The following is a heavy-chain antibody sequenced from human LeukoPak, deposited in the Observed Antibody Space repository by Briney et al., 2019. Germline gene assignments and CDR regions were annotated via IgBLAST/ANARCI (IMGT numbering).Heavy chain of an antibody. CDR1: GFTVSSNY. J-gene: IGHJ5*02. V-gene: IGHV3-53*01. D-gene: IGHD3-22*01. Sequence: GGSLRLSCAASGFTVSSNYMSWVRQAPGKGLEWVSVIYSGGSTYYADSVKGRFTISRDNSKTTLYLQMNSLRAEDTAVYYCARRPRTYYYDSTWGQGTLVTVSS. CDR3: ARRPRTYYYDST. CDR2: IYSGGST.